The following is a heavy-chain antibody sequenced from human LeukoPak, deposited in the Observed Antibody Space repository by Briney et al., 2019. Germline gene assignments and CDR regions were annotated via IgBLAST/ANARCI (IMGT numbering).Heavy chain of an antibody. D-gene: IGHD5-18*01. CDR3: AREEDTAMGSAGYYFDY. CDR2: ISWDGGST. Sequence: PGGSLRLSCAASGFTFDDYTMHWVRQAPGKGLEWVSLISWDGGSTYYADSVKGRFTISRDNAKNSLYLQMNSLRAEDTAVYYCAREEDTAMGSAGYYFDYWGQGTLVTVYS. V-gene: IGHV3-43*01. J-gene: IGHJ4*02. CDR1: GFTFDDYT.